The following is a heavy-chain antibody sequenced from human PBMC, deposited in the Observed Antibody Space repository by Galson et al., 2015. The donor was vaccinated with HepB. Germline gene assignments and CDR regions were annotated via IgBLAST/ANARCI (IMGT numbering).Heavy chain of an antibody. CDR2: ISSGGST. D-gene: IGHD3-10*01. J-gene: IGHJ4*02. Sequence: SLRLSCAASGFSVSSNYMSWVRQAPGKGLECVSVISSGGSTYYADSVKGRFTISRDNSKNTLYLQMNGLRAEDTAVYYCARGGPFDYWGQGILVTVSS. V-gene: IGHV3-53*03. CDR3: ARGGPFDY. CDR1: GFSVSSNY.